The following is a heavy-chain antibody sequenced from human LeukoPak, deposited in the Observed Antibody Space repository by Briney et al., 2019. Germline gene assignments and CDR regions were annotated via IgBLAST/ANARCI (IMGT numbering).Heavy chain of an antibody. CDR3: ASPLYSSGWYRSFGFNY. Sequence: GGSLRLSCAAPGFTFSSYSMNWVRQAPGKGLEWVSSISSSSSYIYYADSVKGRFTISRDNAKNSLYLQMNSLRAEDTAVYYCASPLYSSGWYRSFGFNYWGQGTLVTVSS. V-gene: IGHV3-21*01. CDR1: GFTFSSYS. J-gene: IGHJ4*02. D-gene: IGHD6-19*01. CDR2: ISSSSSYI.